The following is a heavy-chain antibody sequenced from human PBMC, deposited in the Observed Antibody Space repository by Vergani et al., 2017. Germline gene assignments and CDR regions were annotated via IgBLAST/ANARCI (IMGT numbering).Heavy chain of an antibody. CDR2: IYYSGST. Sequence: QLQLQESGPGLVKPSETLSLTCTVSGGSISSSSYYWGWIRQPPGKGLAWIGSIYYSGSTYYNPSLKSRVTISVDTSKNQFSLKLSSVTAADAAVYYFARDFTSGYFDYWGQGTLVTVSS. V-gene: IGHV4-39*07. J-gene: IGHJ4*02. D-gene: IGHD1-1*01. CDR1: GGSISSSSYY. CDR3: ARDFTSGYFDY.